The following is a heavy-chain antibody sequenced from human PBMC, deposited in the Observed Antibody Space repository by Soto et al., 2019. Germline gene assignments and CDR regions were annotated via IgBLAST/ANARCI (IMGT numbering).Heavy chain of an antibody. Sequence: ASVKVSCKASGYTFASYGITWVRQAPGQGLEWMGRISGHNGNTKYTQKLQGRVTMTRDTSTSTAYMELRSLRSDDTAVYYCARVGAYYLNAFDIWGQGTMVPVSS. D-gene: IGHD3-22*01. CDR3: ARVGAYYLNAFDI. CDR2: ISGHNGNT. CDR1: GYTFASYG. V-gene: IGHV1-18*01. J-gene: IGHJ3*02.